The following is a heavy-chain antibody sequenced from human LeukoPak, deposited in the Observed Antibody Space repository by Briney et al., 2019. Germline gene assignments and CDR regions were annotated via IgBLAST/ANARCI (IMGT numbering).Heavy chain of an antibody. V-gene: IGHV3-23*01. CDR2: ISGSGSST. J-gene: IGHJ6*04. D-gene: IGHD3-10*02. CDR1: GFTFSSYA. CDR3: AELGITMIGGV. Sequence: GGSLRLSCAAPGFTFSSYAMSWVRQAPGKGLEWGSSISGSGSSTYYADSVKGRFTISRDNAKNSLYLQMNSLRAQDTAVYYCAELGITMIGGVWGKGTTVTISS.